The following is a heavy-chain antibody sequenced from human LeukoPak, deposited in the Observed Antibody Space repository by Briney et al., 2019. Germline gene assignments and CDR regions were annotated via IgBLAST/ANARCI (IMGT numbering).Heavy chain of an antibody. J-gene: IGHJ4*02. CDR2: ISAYNGNT. Sequence: ASVKVSCKASGYTFTSYGISWVRQAPGQGLEWMGWISAYNGNTNYAQKLQGRVTMTTDTSTSTAYMELRSLRSDDTAVYYCARDLSGLLWFGETDYWGQGTVVTVSS. CDR3: ARDLSGLLWFGETDY. V-gene: IGHV1-18*01. D-gene: IGHD3-10*01. CDR1: GYTFTSYG.